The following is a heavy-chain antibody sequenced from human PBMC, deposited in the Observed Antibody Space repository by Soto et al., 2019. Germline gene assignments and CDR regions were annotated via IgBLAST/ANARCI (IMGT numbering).Heavy chain of an antibody. CDR1: GGSISSGGYY. CDR3: ARELALRFLEWPPGQNDMDV. CDR2: IYYSGST. D-gene: IGHD3-3*01. J-gene: IGHJ6*03. V-gene: IGHV4-31*03. Sequence: SETLSLTCTVSGGSISSGGYYWSWIRQHPGKGLEWIGYIYYSGSTYYNPSLKSRVTISVDTSKNQFSLKLSSVTAADTAVYYFARELALRFLEWPPGQNDMDVWGKGTTVTVSS.